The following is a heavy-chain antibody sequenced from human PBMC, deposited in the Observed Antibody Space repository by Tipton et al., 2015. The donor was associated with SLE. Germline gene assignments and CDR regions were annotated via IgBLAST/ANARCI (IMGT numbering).Heavy chain of an antibody. CDR2: INSRGANI. CDR1: GFTFSDYY. D-gene: IGHD4-23*01. V-gene: IGHV3-11*04. Sequence: SLRLSCAASGFTFSDYYMSWIRQAPGKGLEWVSNINSRGANIYYADSVKGRFTISRDNTKNSLYLQMNSLRAEDTVVYYCARWDYGGKLDFYYGMDVWGQGTTVAVS. CDR3: ARWDYGGKLDFYYGMDV. J-gene: IGHJ6*02.